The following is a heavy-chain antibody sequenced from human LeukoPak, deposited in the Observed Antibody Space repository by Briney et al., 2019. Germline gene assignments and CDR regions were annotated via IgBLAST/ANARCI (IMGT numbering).Heavy chain of an antibody. CDR3: ATEITPYYYMDV. D-gene: IGHD5-24*01. Sequence: PGGSLRLSCAASGFTFSDYYMNCIRQAPGKGLEWVSYISSSGDTIYYADSVKGRFTISRDNAKTSLYLQMNSLRAEDTAVYYCATEITPYYYMDVWGKGTTVTVSS. V-gene: IGHV3-11*04. J-gene: IGHJ6*03. CDR2: ISSSGDTI. CDR1: GFTFSDYY.